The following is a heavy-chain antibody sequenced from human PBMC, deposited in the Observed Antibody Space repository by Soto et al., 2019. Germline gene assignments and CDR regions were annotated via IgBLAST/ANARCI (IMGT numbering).Heavy chain of an antibody. D-gene: IGHD1-1*01. CDR3: ARDEDLGTGDYYYYYGMDV. V-gene: IGHV3-30-3*01. CDR1: GFTFSSYA. CDR2: ISYDGSNK. Sequence: ESGGGVVQPGRSLRLSCAASGFTFSSYAMHWVRQAPGKGLEWVAVISYDGSNKYYADSVKGRFTISRDNSKNTLYLQMNSLRAEDTAVYYCARDEDLGTGDYYYYYGMDVWGQGTTVTVSS. J-gene: IGHJ6*02.